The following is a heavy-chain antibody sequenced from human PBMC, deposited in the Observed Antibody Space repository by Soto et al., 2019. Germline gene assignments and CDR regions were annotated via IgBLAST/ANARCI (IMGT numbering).Heavy chain of an antibody. D-gene: IGHD3-10*01. CDR1: GGSISGYY. CDR3: ARAVTPRYYYYYYMDV. Sequence: SETLSLTCTVSGGSISGYYWSWIRQPPGKGLEWIGYIYYSGSTNYNPSLKSRVTISVDTSKNQFSLKLSSVTAADTAVYYCARAVTPRYYYYYYMDVWGKGTTVTVSS. J-gene: IGHJ6*03. CDR2: IYYSGST. V-gene: IGHV4-59*08.